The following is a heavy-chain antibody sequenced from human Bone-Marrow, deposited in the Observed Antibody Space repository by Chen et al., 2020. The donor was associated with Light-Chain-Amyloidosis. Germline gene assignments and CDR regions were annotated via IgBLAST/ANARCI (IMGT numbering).Heavy chain of an antibody. D-gene: IGHD5-12*01. V-gene: IGHV5-51*01. CDR1: GYTFPNYW. CDR2: IYPDDSDA. Sequence: EVQLDQSGPEVKNPGESLNISCKGSGYTFPNYWIGWVRQMPGKGLEWMGVIYPDDSDARYSPSFEGQVTISADKSITTAYLQWRSLKASDTAMYYCARRRDGYNFDYWGQGTLVTVSS. CDR3: ARRRDGYNFDY. J-gene: IGHJ4*02.